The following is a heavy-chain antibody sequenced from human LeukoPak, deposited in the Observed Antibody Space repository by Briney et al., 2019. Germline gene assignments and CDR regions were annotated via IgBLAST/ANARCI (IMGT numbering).Heavy chain of an antibody. CDR2: INHSGST. V-gene: IGHV4-34*01. J-gene: IGHJ4*02. D-gene: IGHD1-26*01. Sequence: SETLSLTCVVYGGSFSGSYWSWIRQTPGKGLEWIGEINHSGSTNYNPSLKSRVTISVDTSKNQFSLKLSSVTAADTAVYYCARGRRVGATTRYYFDYWGQGTLVTVSS. CDR3: ARGRRVGATTRYYFDY. CDR1: GGSFSGSY.